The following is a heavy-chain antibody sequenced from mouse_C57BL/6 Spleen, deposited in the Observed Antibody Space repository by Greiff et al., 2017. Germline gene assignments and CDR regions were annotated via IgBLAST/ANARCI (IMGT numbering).Heavy chain of an antibody. J-gene: IGHJ2*01. V-gene: IGHV5-17*01. CDR2: ISSGSSTI. CDR1: GFTFSDYG. D-gene: IGHD1-1*01. Sequence: EVMLVESGGGLVKPGGSLKLSCAASGFTFSDYGMHWVRQAPEKGLEWVAYISSGSSTIYYADTVKGRFTISRDHAKNTLFLQMTSLRSEDTAMYYCARRYYGSSYTHFDYWGQGTTLTVSS. CDR3: ARRYYGSSYTHFDY.